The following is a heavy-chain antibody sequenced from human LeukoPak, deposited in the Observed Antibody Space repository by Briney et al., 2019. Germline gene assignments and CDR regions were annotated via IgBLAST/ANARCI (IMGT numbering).Heavy chain of an antibody. CDR1: GFTFSNYS. D-gene: IGHD6-13*01. V-gene: IGHV3-21*01. CDR3: AKGSGSWYSSSWYADYYYYYMDV. CDR2: ISSSSRFI. Sequence: GGSLRLSCAASGFTFSNYSMNWVRQAPGKGLEWVSLISSSSRFIYYGDSVKGRFTISRDNAKNTLYLQMNSLRAEDTAVYYCAKGSGSWYSSSWYADYYYYYMDVWGKGTTVTVSS. J-gene: IGHJ6*03.